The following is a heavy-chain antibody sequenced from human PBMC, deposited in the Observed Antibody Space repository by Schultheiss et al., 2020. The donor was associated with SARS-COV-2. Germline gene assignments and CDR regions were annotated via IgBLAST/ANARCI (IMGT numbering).Heavy chain of an antibody. D-gene: IGHD2-2*01. CDR1: GFSLSTSGMC. J-gene: IGHJ6*02. CDR2: IDWDDDK. CDR3: ARIPNSTSWPYYYYGMDV. V-gene: IGHV2-70*01. Sequence: SGPTLVKPTQTLTLTCTFSGFSLSTSGMCVSWIRQPPGKALEWLALIDWDDDKYYSTSLKTRLTISKDTSKNQVVLTMTNMDPVDTATYYCARIPNSTSWPYYYYGMDVWGQGTTVTVSS.